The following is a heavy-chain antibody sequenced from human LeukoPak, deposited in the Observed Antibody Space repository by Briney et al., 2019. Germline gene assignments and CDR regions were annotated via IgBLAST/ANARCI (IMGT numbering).Heavy chain of an antibody. D-gene: IGHD3-9*01. Sequence: GGSLRPSCAASGFTFSSYGMHWVRQAPGKGLEWVAVISYDGSNKYYADSVEGRFTIYRDNSKNPLYLQMNSLRAEDTAVYYCAKGPHEAYYDILTGYYTGIDYWGQGTLVTVSS. CDR1: GFTFSSYG. CDR2: ISYDGSNK. J-gene: IGHJ4*02. CDR3: AKGPHEAYYDILTGYYTGIDY. V-gene: IGHV3-30*18.